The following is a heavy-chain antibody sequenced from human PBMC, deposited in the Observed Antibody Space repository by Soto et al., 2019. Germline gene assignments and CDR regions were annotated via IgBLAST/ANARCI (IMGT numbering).Heavy chain of an antibody. D-gene: IGHD1-1*01. J-gene: IGHJ4*02. V-gene: IGHV4-4*02. CDR1: GGSISSTDW. CDR2: IYPSVSS. Sequence: KTSETLSLTCAVSGGSISSTDWWTWVRQPPGKGLEWIGSIYPSVSSYHNPSLATRLRLSIDTSKNQFTLNLTSVTAADTALYFCAREKVGTTFFDNWGQGIQVTVSS. CDR3: AREKVGTTFFDN.